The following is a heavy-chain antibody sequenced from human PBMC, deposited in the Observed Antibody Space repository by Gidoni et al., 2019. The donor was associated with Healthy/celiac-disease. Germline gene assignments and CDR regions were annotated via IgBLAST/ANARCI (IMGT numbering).Heavy chain of an antibody. Sequence: EVQLVESGGGLVQPGGPLRPSCAASGCPFLGYWMSWVRQAPGKGLEWVANIKQDGSEKYYVDSVKGRFTISRDNAKNSLYLQMNSLRAEDTAVYYCASVPIYSSSWYGMDVWGQGTTVTVSS. D-gene: IGHD6-13*01. CDR2: IKQDGSEK. CDR3: ASVPIYSSSWYGMDV. V-gene: IGHV3-7*05. CDR1: GCPFLGYW. J-gene: IGHJ6*02.